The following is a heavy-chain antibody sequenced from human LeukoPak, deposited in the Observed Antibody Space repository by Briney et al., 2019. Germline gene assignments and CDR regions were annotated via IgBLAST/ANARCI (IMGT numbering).Heavy chain of an antibody. V-gene: IGHV3-23*01. CDR3: AKDSIVGATTLYYFDY. J-gene: IGHJ4*02. CDR2: ISGSGGST. CDR1: GFRFSSDS. D-gene: IGHD1-26*01. Sequence: GGSQRLSCAASGFRFSSDSMNWDRQAPGKGLEWVSAISGSGGSTYYADSVKGRFTISRDNSKNTLYLQMNSLRAEDTAVYYCAKDSIVGATTLYYFDYWGQGTLVTVSS.